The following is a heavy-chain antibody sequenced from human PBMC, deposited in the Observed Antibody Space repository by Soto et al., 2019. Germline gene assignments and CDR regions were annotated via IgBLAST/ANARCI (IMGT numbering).Heavy chain of an antibody. CDR1: GFTVSSNY. Sequence: EVQVVESGGGVVQPGGSLRLSCAASGFTVSSNYMSWVRQAPGKGLEWVSVIYSAGRTNYADSVKGRFTSSRDDSKTTLYLQMNSLRAEDTAVYYCARVEATSSGYWGQGTLVTVSS. V-gene: IGHV3-66*01. J-gene: IGHJ4*02. CDR2: IYSAGRT. CDR3: ARVEATSSGY.